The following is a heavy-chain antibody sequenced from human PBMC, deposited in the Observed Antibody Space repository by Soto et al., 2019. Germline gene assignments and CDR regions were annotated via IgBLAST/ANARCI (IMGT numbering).Heavy chain of an antibody. CDR1: GFTFSSYG. D-gene: IGHD1-1*01. J-gene: IGHJ4*02. CDR3: AKSVYNWNDGFFDY. V-gene: IGHV3-30*18. CDR2: ISYDGSNK. Sequence: QVQLVESGGGVVQPGRSLRLSCAASGFTFSSYGMHWVRQAPGKGLEWVAVISYDGSNKYYADSVKGRCTISRDNSKNTLYLHMNSLRAEDTAVYYCAKSVYNWNDGFFDYWGQGTLVTVSS.